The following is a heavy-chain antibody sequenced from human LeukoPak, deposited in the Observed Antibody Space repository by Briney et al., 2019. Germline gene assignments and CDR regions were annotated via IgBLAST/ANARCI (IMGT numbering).Heavy chain of an antibody. V-gene: IGHV3-21*01. J-gene: IGHJ4*02. Sequence: GGSLRLSCAASGFSFNTYSMNWVRQAPGRGLEWVSSISSSSTYIYYTESVQGRFTISRDDAQNSLYLQMNSLRAEDTGVYYCARDYGRLVDYWGQGTLVTVSS. CDR2: ISSSSTYI. D-gene: IGHD3-16*01. CDR1: GFSFNTYS. CDR3: ARDYGRLVDY.